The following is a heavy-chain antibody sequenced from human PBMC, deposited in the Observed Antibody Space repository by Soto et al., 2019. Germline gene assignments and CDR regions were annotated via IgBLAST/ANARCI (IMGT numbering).Heavy chain of an antibody. Sequence: GASVKVSCKASGYTFFSHGVIWVRQAPGQGLEWMGWISAYSGNTNFAQKFQGRVTMTTDISTSTAYMELRSLRSEDTAVYYCAREGCSSTSCYLPGKFYHDYWGQGTLVTVSS. D-gene: IGHD2-2*01. CDR3: AREGCSSTSCYLPGKFYHDY. J-gene: IGHJ4*02. V-gene: IGHV1-18*01. CDR2: ISAYSGNT. CDR1: GYTFFSHG.